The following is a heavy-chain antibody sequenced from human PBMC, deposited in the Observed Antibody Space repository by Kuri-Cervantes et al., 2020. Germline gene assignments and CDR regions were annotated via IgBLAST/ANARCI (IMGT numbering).Heavy chain of an antibody. CDR2: ISYDGSNK. D-gene: IGHD6-6*01. V-gene: IGHV3-30*03. Sequence: GGSLRLSCAASGFTFSSYGMHWVRQAPGKGLEWVAVISYDGSNKYYADSVKGRFTISRDNSKNTLYLQMNSLRAEDTAVYYCARVGFAYSSSRYFDYWGQGTLVTVSS. CDR3: ARVGFAYSSSRYFDY. J-gene: IGHJ4*02. CDR1: GFTFSSYG.